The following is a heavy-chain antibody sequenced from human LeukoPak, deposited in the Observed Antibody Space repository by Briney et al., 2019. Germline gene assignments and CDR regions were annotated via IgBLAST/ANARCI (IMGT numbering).Heavy chain of an antibody. D-gene: IGHD3-10*01. J-gene: IGHJ4*02. V-gene: IGHV3-30-3*01. Sequence: GGSLRLSCAATGFTFSNYAIHWGRQAPGKGLEWVAFISDDGSRQHYADSVKGRFTISRDNSKNTLNLQMNSPRAEDTAVYYCVKDRTGTYTLDYWGQGTLVTVSS. CDR2: ISDDGSRQ. CDR1: GFTFSNYA. CDR3: VKDRTGTYTLDY.